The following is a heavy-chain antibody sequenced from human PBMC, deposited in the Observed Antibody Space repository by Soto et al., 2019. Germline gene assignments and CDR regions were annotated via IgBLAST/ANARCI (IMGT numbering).Heavy chain of an antibody. J-gene: IGHJ6*03. D-gene: IGHD3-9*01. V-gene: IGHV1-8*01. Sequence: QVQLVQSGAEVKKPGASVKVSCKASGYTFTSYDINWVRQATGQGLEWMGWMNPNSGNTGYAQKFQGRVTMTRNTYISTAYMDLSRLGYADTAVYYCARGLILDIRVYMDVWGKGTTVTVSS. CDR1: GYTFTSYD. CDR2: MNPNSGNT. CDR3: ARGLILDIRVYMDV.